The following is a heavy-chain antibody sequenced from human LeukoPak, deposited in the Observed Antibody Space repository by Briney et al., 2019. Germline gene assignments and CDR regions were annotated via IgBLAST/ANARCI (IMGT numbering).Heavy chain of an antibody. J-gene: IGHJ4*02. CDR3: ARVKRDYYGSGSSIDY. CDR1: GFTFSSYS. CDR2: ISSSSSTI. Sequence: TGGSLRLSCAASGFTFSSYSMNWVRQAPGKGLEWVSYISSSSSTIYYADSVKSRFTISRDNAKNSLYLQMNSLRAEDTAVYYCARVKRDYYGSGSSIDYWGQGTLVTVSS. D-gene: IGHD3-10*01. V-gene: IGHV3-48*04.